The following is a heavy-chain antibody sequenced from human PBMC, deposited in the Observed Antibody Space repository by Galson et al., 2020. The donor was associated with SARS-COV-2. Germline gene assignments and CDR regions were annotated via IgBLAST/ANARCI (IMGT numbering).Heavy chain of an antibody. Sequence: ASVKVSCKASGYTFTSYAMHWVRQAPGQRLEWMGWINAGNGNTKYSQKFQGRVTITRDTSASTAYMELSSLRSEDTAVYYCARVVYDSSGYPSYYFDSWGQGALVTVPS. CDR3: ARVVYDSSGYPSYYFDS. CDR1: GYTFTSYA. V-gene: IGHV1-3*01. D-gene: IGHD3-22*01. J-gene: IGHJ4*02. CDR2: INAGNGNT.